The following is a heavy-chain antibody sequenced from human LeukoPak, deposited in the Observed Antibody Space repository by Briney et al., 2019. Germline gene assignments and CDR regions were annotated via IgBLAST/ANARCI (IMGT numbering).Heavy chain of an antibody. CDR2: ISYDGSNK. CDR1: GFTFSSYG. V-gene: IGHV3-30*18. Sequence: GGSLRLSCAASGFTFSSYGMHWVRPAPGKGLEWVAVISYDGSNKYYADSAKGRFTISRDNSKNTLYLQMNSLRAEDTAVYYCAKESTMVRGKSFDYWGQGTLVTVSS. D-gene: IGHD3-10*01. CDR3: AKESTMVRGKSFDY. J-gene: IGHJ4*02.